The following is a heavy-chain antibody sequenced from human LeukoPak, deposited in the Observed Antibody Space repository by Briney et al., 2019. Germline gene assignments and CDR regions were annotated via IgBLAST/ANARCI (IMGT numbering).Heavy chain of an antibody. CDR1: GFTFSSYA. V-gene: IGHV3-30-3*01. Sequence: GGSLRLSCAASGFTFSSYAMHWVRQAPGKGLEWVAVISYDGSNKYYADSVKGRFTISRDNAKNSLYLQMNSLRAEDTALYHCAKTLAASLYGMDVWGQGTTVTVSS. D-gene: IGHD3-16*01. CDR3: AKTLAASLYGMDV. CDR2: ISYDGSNK. J-gene: IGHJ6*02.